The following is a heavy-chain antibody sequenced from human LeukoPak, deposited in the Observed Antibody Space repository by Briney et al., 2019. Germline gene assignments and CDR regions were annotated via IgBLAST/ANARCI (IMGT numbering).Heavy chain of an antibody. Sequence: TSETLSLTCTVSGYSISSGYYWGWIRQPPGKGLEWIGSIYHSGSTYYNPSLKSRVTISVDTSKNQFSLKLSSVTAADTAVYYCASGVTYCSGGSCYPDNPDYWGQGTLVTVSS. D-gene: IGHD2-15*01. CDR3: ASGVTYCSGGSCYPDNPDY. V-gene: IGHV4-38-2*02. CDR1: GYSISSGYY. J-gene: IGHJ4*02. CDR2: IYHSGST.